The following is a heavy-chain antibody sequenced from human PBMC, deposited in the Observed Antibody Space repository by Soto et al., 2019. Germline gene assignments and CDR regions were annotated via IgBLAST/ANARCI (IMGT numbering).Heavy chain of an antibody. CDR3: ARGGSLWFGELAAYYYGMDV. CDR1: GYTFTGYY. V-gene: IGHV1-2*04. J-gene: IGHJ6*02. CDR2: INPNSGGT. Sequence: ASVKVSCKASGYTFTGYYMHWVRQAPGQGLEWMGWINPNSGGTNYAQKFQGWVTMTRDTSISTAYMELSRLRSDDTAVYYCARGGSLWFGELAAYYYGMDVWGQGTTVTVSS. D-gene: IGHD3-10*01.